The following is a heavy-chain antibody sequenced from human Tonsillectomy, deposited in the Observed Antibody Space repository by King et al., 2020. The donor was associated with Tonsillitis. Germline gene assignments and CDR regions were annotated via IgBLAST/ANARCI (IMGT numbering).Heavy chain of an antibody. V-gene: IGHV4-39*01. J-gene: IGHJ3*02. CDR3: ASTGIVGAFDGFDI. CDR2: IYYTGSS. D-gene: IGHD1-26*01. Sequence: QLQESGPGLVRPSETLSLTCNVSGGSISRSSFYWGWIRQPPGQGLEWIASIYYTGSSHYNPSLKSRVTISVDTSKNQFSLKLGSVTAADTAVYYWASTGIVGAFDGFDIWGKGTILTVSS. CDR1: GGSISRSSFY.